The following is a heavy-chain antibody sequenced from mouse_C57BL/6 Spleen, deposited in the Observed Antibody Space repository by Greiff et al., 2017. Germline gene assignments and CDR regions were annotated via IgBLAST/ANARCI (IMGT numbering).Heavy chain of an antibody. CDR2: IDPEDGDT. J-gene: IGHJ4*01. V-gene: IGHV14-1*01. Sequence: EVQLQQSGAELVRPGASVKLSCTASGFNIKDYYMHWVKQRPEQGLGWIGRIDPEDGDTEYAPKFQGKATMTADTSSNTAYLQLSSLTSEDTAVYYCTAYGNYVGYAMDDWGQGTSVTVSS. CDR1: GFNIKDYY. D-gene: IGHD2-1*01. CDR3: TAYGNYVGYAMDD.